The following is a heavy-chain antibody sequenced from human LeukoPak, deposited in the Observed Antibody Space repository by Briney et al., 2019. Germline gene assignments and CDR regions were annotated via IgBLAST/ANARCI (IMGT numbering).Heavy chain of an antibody. D-gene: IGHD3-22*01. J-gene: IGHJ4*02. Sequence: GGSLRLSCAVSGTTLSNYGMSWVRQAPGKGLEWVAGISGSGGTTNYADSVKGRFTISRDNPKNTLFLHMNSLRAEDTAVYFCAKRGVVIRVILVGFHKEAYYFDSWGQGALVTVSS. CDR3: AKRGVVIRVILVGFHKEAYYFDS. V-gene: IGHV3-23*01. CDR2: ISGSGGTT. CDR1: GTTLSNYG.